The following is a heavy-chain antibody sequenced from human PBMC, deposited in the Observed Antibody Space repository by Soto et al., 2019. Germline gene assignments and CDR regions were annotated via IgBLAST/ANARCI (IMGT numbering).Heavy chain of an antibody. D-gene: IGHD6-19*01. J-gene: IGHJ5*01. CDR3: ARESSSSLGNWIAS. Sequence: QAQLQESGPGLVKPSETLSLTCTVSGVSVSSGSYYWSWIRQPPGKGLEWIGYIYYSGSTKYNPSLKSRVTISVEPSKNQFSLRLTSVTAADTALYYCARESSSSLGNWIASWVQGTLVSVSS. CDR2: IYYSGST. CDR1: GVSVSSGSYY. V-gene: IGHV4-61*01.